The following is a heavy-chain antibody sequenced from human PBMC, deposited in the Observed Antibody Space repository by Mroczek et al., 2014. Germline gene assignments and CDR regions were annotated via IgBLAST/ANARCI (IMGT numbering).Heavy chain of an antibody. D-gene: IGHD6-6*01. V-gene: IGHV4-31*03. CDR3: ARGRAPMARPHFDY. CDR1: GGSISSGGYY. J-gene: IGHJ4*02. Sequence: QVQLQQSGPGLVKPSQTLSLTCTVSGGSISSGGYYWSWIRQHPGKGLEWIGYIYYSGSTYYNPSLKSRVTISVDTSKNQFSLKLSSVTAADTAVYYCARGRAPMARPHFDYVGPGNPGPPSP. CDR2: IYYSGST.